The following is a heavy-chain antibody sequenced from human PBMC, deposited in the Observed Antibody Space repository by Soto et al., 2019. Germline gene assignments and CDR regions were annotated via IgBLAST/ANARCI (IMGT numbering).Heavy chain of an antibody. CDR3: AHSPGGGGY. D-gene: IGHD1-26*01. CDR1: GFTVSNNY. CDR2: IYSGGYT. J-gene: IGHJ4*02. V-gene: IGHV3-53*01. Sequence: EVQLVESGGGLIQPGGSLRLSCAVSGFTVSNNYMSWVRQAPGKGLEGVSVIYSGGYTAYGDSVKGRFTISRDNSKKPLYLQMIGPRPEKTAFFSGAHSPGGGGYWGQGTLVTVSS.